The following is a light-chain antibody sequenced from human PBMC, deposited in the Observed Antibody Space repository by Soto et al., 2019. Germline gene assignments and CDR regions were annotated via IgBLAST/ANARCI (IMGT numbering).Light chain of an antibody. CDR1: SGDVGGYYY. CDR3: SSYTSSTRV. J-gene: IGLJ1*01. Sequence: QSALTQPASVSGSPGQSITISCTGTSGDVGGYYYVSWYQQLPGKAPKLMISEVSNRPSGVSNRFSGSKSGNTASLTISGLQAEDEADYYCSSYTSSTRVFGTGTKVTVL. CDR2: EVS. V-gene: IGLV2-14*01.